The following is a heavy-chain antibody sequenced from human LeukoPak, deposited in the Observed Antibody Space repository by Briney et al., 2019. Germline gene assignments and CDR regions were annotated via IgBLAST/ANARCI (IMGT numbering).Heavy chain of an antibody. D-gene: IGHD2-2*01. Sequence: PGGSLRLSCAASGFTFSSYSMNWVRQAPGKGLEWVSYISSSSSTIYYADSVKGRFTISRDNAKNSLYLQMNSLRAEDTAVYYCARDHREDIVVVPAATSLYSWGQGTLVTVSS. J-gene: IGHJ4*02. CDR1: GFTFSSYS. V-gene: IGHV3-48*01. CDR2: ISSSSSTI. CDR3: ARDHREDIVVVPAATSLYS.